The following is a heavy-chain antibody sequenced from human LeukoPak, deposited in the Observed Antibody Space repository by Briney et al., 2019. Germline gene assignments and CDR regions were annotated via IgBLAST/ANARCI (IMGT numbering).Heavy chain of an antibody. Sequence: SETLSLTCAVYGGSFSGYYWSWIRQPPGKGLEWIGGINHSGSTNYNPSLKSRVTISVDTSKNQFSLKLSSVTAADTAVYYCARGRGYCTNGVCYTPLDYWGQGTLVTVSS. J-gene: IGHJ4*02. D-gene: IGHD2-8*01. V-gene: IGHV4-34*01. CDR2: INHSGST. CDR1: GGSFSGYY. CDR3: ARGRGYCTNGVCYTPLDY.